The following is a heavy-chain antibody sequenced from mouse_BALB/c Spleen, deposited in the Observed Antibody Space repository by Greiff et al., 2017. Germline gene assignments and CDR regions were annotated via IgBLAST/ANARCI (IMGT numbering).Heavy chain of an antibody. CDR3: ARRDYGYEGFAD. Sequence: EVKLQESGAELVRSGASVKLSCTASGFNIKDYYMHWVKQRPEQGLEWIGRIAPGSGSTYYNEMFKGKATLTVDTSSSTAYIQLSSLSSEDSAVYFCARRDYGYEGFADWGQGTLVTVSA. CDR2: IAPGSGST. CDR1: GFNIKDYY. D-gene: IGHD2-2*01. V-gene: IGHV14-4*02. J-gene: IGHJ3*01.